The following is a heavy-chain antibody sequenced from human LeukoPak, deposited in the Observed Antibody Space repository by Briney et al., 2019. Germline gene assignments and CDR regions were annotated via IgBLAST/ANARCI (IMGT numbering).Heavy chain of an antibody. CDR1: GFTFDDYA. V-gene: IGHV3-9*01. D-gene: IGHD3-10*01. CDR2: ISWNSGSI. Sequence: GGSLRLSCAASGFTFDDYAMHWVRQAPGKGLEWVSGISWNSGSIVYADSVKGRFTISRDNAKNSLYLQMNRLRAEDTAVYYCAKESITMVRGVRGYAFDIWGQGTMVTVSS. J-gene: IGHJ3*02. CDR3: AKESITMVRGVRGYAFDI.